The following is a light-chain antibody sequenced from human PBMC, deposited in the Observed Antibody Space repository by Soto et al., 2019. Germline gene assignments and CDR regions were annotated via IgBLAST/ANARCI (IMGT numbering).Light chain of an antibody. V-gene: IGKV1-17*01. Sequence: DIQMTQSPSSLSASVGDRVTITCRASQSISDSLNWYQHKPGTAPKLLIYAASSLQSGVPSRFSGSGSGTEFTLTISSLQPDDFATYYCQQLNGSPWTFGQGTKVDIK. J-gene: IGKJ1*01. CDR3: QQLNGSPWT. CDR1: QSISDS. CDR2: AAS.